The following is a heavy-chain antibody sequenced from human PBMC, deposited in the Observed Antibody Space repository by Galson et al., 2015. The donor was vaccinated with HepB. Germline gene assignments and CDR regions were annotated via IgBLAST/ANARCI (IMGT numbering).Heavy chain of an antibody. CDR3: ASVHDSNIYYFERWGYFDF. Sequence: TLSLTCAVSGVSISSGTYSWSWIRQSPGKGLEWIGYIYHSGTTYYNPSLENRVAISVDGAMNQISLRLTSVTAADTAVYFCASVHDSNIYYFERWGYFDFWGRGTLVTVSS. CDR2: IYHSGTT. V-gene: IGHV4-30-2*06. D-gene: IGHD3-22*01. J-gene: IGHJ4*02. CDR1: GVSISSGTYS.